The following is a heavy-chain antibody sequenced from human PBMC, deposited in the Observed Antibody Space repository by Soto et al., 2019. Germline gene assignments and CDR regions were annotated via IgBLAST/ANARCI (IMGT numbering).Heavy chain of an antibody. V-gene: IGHV3-23*01. D-gene: IGHD2-15*01. CDR1: GFSFSSYA. CDR2: ISGSGGST. Sequence: GGSLKLSCAASGFSFSSYAMSWVRQAPGKGLEWVSAISGSGGSTYYADSVKGRFTISRDNSKNTLYLQMNSLRAEDTAVYYCAKPDSMDHYYYYYYMDVWGKGTTVTVSS. CDR3: AKPDSMDHYYYYYYMDV. J-gene: IGHJ6*03.